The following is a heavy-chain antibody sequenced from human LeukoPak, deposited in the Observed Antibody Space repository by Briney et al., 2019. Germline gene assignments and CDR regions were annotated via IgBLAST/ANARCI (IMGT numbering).Heavy chain of an antibody. Sequence: ASVKVSCKASGGTFSSYAISWVRQAPGQGLEWMGGIIPIFGTANYAQKFQGRVTITADKSTSTAYMELSSLRSEDTAVYYCARASDYYDSRADIWGQGTMVTVSS. D-gene: IGHD3-22*01. CDR1: GGTFSSYA. V-gene: IGHV1-69*06. CDR3: ARASDYYDSRADI. CDR2: IIPIFGTA. J-gene: IGHJ3*02.